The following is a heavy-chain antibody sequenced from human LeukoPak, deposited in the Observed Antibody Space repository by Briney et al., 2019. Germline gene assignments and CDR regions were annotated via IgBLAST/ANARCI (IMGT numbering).Heavy chain of an antibody. V-gene: IGHV4-59*01. CDR1: GSSMNNYY. J-gene: IGHJ1*01. Sequence: SETLSLTCTVSGSSMNNYYWSWIRQPPGRGLEWIGYFYNSGSTNYNPSLESRVTIPLSTSKTEFSLKLTSVTAADTAVYYCARENFEGSGHRLFQFWGRGTLVTVSS. CDR2: FYNSGST. D-gene: IGHD2-15*01. CDR3: ARENFEGSGHRLFQF.